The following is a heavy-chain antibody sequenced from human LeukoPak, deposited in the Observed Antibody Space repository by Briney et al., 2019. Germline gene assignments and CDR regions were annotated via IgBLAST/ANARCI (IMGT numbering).Heavy chain of an antibody. V-gene: IGHV3-11*04. Sequence: PGGSLRLSCAASGFTFSDYYMSWIRQAPGKGLEWVSYISTSANSIYYADSVKGRFTISRDNAKNSLYLQMNSLRAEDTAVYYCAELGITMIGGVWGKGTTVTISS. CDR2: ISTSANSI. CDR1: GFTFSDYY. CDR3: AELGITMIGGV. J-gene: IGHJ6*04. D-gene: IGHD3-10*02.